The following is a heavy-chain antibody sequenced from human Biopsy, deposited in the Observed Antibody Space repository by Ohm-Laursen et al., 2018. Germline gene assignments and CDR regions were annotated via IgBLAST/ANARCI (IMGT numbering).Heavy chain of an antibody. CDR1: ADSISTYY. CDR3: ARDRGYYSDRTVPGYFDL. J-gene: IGHJ2*01. CDR2: IYYTGNT. V-gene: IGHV4-59*01. D-gene: IGHD3-22*01. Sequence: GTLSLTCTVSADSISTYYWSWIRQPPGKGLQWIGYIYYTGNTDYNPSLQSRVTISVDTSKNRFSLRLRSVTPADTAIYYCARDRGYYSDRTVPGYFDLWGRGTLVTVSS.